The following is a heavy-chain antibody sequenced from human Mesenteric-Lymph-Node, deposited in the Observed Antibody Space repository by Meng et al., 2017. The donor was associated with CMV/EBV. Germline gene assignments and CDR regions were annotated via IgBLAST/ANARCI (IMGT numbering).Heavy chain of an antibody. CDR1: GFTFSSYS. V-gene: IGHV3-21*01. CDR3: ARDLSITSSLNYYGMDV. D-gene: IGHD6-6*01. CDR2: ISSSSSYI. J-gene: IGHJ6*02. Sequence: GESLKISCAASGFTFSSYSMNWVRQAPGKGLEWVSSISSSSSYIYYADSVKGRFTISRDNAKNSLYLQMNSLRAEDTAVYYCARDLSITSSLNYYGMDVWGQGTTVTVSS.